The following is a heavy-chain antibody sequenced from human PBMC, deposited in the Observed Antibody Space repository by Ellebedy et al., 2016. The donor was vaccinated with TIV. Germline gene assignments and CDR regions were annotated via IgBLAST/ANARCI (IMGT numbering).Heavy chain of an antibody. J-gene: IGHJ3*02. V-gene: IGHV1-69*13. D-gene: IGHD2-21*01. Sequence: SVKVSCKASGGTFGNHPLSWVRQAPGQGLEWVGRIIPMFGVTDTAQMLQDRLTITADESTSTAHMELSSLRPEDTAVYYCARNSDVVLIPSAYASSFDIWGQGTMVTVSS. CDR2: IIPMFGVT. CDR1: GGTFGNHP. CDR3: ARNSDVVLIPSAYASSFDI.